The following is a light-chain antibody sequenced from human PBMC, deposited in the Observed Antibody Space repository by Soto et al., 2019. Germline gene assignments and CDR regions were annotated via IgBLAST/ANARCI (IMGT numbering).Light chain of an antibody. CDR3: QQYNSWPQT. V-gene: IGKV3D-15*01. CDR2: DIF. J-gene: IGKJ4*01. CDR1: QSVGSD. Sequence: EIVMTQSPATLSVSPGERATLSCRASQSVGSDLAWYQQKPRQAPRLVIYDIFTRATGVPTRCSGSGSGTEFTPTIRSLRAEDFGVYCCQQYNSWPQTYGGGSKVDIK.